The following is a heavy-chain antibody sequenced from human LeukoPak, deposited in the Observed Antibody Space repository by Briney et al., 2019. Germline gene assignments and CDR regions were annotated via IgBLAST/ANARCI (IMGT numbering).Heavy chain of an antibody. Sequence: SDTLSLTCAVSGYSISSSNWWGWIRQPPGKGLEWIGYIYYSGSTYYNPSLKSRVTMSVGTSKNQFSLKLSSVTAVDTAVYYCARTPGYCSSTSCSWYFDLWGRGTLVTVSS. CDR1: GYSISSSNW. D-gene: IGHD2-2*03. CDR2: IYYSGST. CDR3: ARTPGYCSSTSCSWYFDL. J-gene: IGHJ2*01. V-gene: IGHV4-28*01.